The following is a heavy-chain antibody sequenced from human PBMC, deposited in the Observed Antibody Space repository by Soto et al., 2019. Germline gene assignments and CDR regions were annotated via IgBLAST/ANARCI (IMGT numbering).Heavy chain of an antibody. Sequence: SXTLSLTCAVSGXSISSSSCWSWVRQPPWKGLEWIGEIYHSGITNYNPSLNSRVTISVDKSKNQFSLKLSSVTASDTAVYYCARRGALLQENAFDTWGQGTMGTVSS. J-gene: IGHJ3*02. CDR3: ARRGALLQENAFDT. V-gene: IGHV4-4*02. D-gene: IGHD3-10*01. CDR1: GXSISSSSC. CDR2: IYHSGIT.